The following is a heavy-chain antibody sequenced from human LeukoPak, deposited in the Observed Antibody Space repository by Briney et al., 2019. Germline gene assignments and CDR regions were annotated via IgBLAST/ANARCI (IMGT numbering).Heavy chain of an antibody. J-gene: IGHJ5*02. CDR2: IYIDGTT. D-gene: IGHD1-26*01. CDR1: GFAVSTNY. CDR3: ARDQRSESYYPWGWFDP. Sequence: HPGGSLRLSCAASGFAVSTNYLSWVRQAPGKGLELVSFIYIDGTTYYTDSGKGRFTISRENSKNTLYLQMTSLRPEDTAVYYCARDQRSESYYPWGWFDPWGQGTLVTVSS. V-gene: IGHV3-66*02.